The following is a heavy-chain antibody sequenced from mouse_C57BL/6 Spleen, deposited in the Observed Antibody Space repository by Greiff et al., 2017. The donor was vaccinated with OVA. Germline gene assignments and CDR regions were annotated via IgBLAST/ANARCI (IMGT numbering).Heavy chain of an antibody. CDR3: ARDGGTFDY. D-gene: IGHD3-3*01. J-gene: IGHJ2*01. CDR1: GYSITSGYY. CDR2: ISYDGSN. Sequence: EVHLVESGPGLVKPSQSLSLTCSVTGYSITSGYYWNWIRQFPGNKLEWMGYISYDGSNNYNPSLKNRISITRDTSKNQFFLKLNSVTTEDTATYYCARDGGTFDYWGQGTTLTVSS. V-gene: IGHV3-6*01.